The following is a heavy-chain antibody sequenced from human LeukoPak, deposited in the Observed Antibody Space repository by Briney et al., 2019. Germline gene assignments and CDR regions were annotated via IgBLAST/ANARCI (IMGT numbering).Heavy chain of an antibody. Sequence: SVPTLVKPTQTLTLTCTFSGFSLSTSGLGFGWIQQPPGKALEWLALIYWNDDKRYSPSLKSRLTITKDTSKNQVVLTMTTMDPVDTAFFFSGRRRHTRLPVVDAFDIWGQGTMVTVSS. J-gene: IGHJ3*02. D-gene: IGHD3-9*01. CDR1: GFSLSTSGLG. CDR3: GRRRHTRLPVVDAFDI. CDR2: IYWNDDK. V-gene: IGHV2-5*01.